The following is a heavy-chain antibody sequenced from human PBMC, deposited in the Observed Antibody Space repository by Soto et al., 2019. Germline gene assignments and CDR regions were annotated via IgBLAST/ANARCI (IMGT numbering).Heavy chain of an antibody. CDR2: ISHSGGTT. CDR1: GFTFNNYA. J-gene: IGHJ4*02. Sequence: EVQLLESGGGSVQPGGSLRLSCAASGFTFNNYAMRWVRRPPGKGLEWVSSISHSGGTTYYADSVKGGFSTSRDSLAGTRYLQMNSLRAEDTGLYYCAKGRGQNWKFDYWGQGTLVTVSP. V-gene: IGHV3-23*01. D-gene: IGHD1-1*01. CDR3: AKGRGQNWKFDY.